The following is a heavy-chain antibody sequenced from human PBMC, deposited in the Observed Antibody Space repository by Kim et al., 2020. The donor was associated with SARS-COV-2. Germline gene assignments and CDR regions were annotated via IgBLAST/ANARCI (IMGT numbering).Heavy chain of an antibody. J-gene: IGHJ5*02. D-gene: IGHD6-13*01. CDR3: ARELEYSSSWYRNWFDP. Sequence: FQGRVTITRDTSASTAYMELSSLRSEDTAVYYCARELEYSSSWYRNWFDPWGQGTLVTVSS. V-gene: IGHV1-3*01.